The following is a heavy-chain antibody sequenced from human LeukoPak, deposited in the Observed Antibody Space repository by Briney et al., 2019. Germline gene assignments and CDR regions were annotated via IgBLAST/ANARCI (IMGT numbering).Heavy chain of an antibody. D-gene: IGHD3-22*01. Sequence: GASVKVSCKASGYTFTSYGISWVRQAPGQGLEWMGWISAYNGNTNYAQKLQGRVTMTTDTSTSTAYMELRSLRSDDTAVYYCAREAYDSSGYFGNLDCWGQGTLVAVST. CDR3: AREAYDSSGYFGNLDC. CDR1: GYTFTSYG. V-gene: IGHV1-18*01. J-gene: IGHJ4*02. CDR2: ISAYNGNT.